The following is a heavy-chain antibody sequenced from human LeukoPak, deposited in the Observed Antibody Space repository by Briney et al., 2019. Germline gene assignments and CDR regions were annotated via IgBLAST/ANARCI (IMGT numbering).Heavy chain of an antibody. Sequence: SETLSLTCTVSGGSISSYYWSWIRQPPGRGLEWIGYIYYSGSTNYNPSLKSRVTISVDTSKNQFSLKLSSVTAADTAVYYCAREAGYSSGWYDYWGQGTLVTVSS. CDR2: IYYSGST. CDR3: AREAGYSSGWYDY. V-gene: IGHV4-59*01. J-gene: IGHJ4*02. CDR1: GGSISSYY. D-gene: IGHD6-19*01.